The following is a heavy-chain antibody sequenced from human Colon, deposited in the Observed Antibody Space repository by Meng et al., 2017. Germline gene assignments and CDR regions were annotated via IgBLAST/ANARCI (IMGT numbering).Heavy chain of an antibody. D-gene: IGHD4-11*01. CDR2: ISKTGGTI. CDR1: GFTFSNYE. Sequence: GGSLRLSCAASGFTFSNYEMNWVSQAPGNGLEWVAYISKTGGTIYYADSIKGRFTISRDNAKNSVYLQMNSLRVDDTAVYYCASSNFDYYYFNYWGQGAPVTVSS. V-gene: IGHV3-48*03. J-gene: IGHJ4*02. CDR3: ASSNFDYYYFNY.